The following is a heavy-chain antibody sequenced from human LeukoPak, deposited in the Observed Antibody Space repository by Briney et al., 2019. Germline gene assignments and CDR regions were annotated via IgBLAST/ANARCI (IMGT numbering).Heavy chain of an antibody. CDR2: IKQDGSEK. CDR3: ARDWHYYDSSGYAFDY. CDR1: GFTFSSYW. J-gene: IGHJ4*02. V-gene: IGHV3-7*01. D-gene: IGHD3-22*01. Sequence: GGSLRLSCAASGFTFSSYWMSWVRQAPGKGLEWVANIKQDGSEKYYVDSVKGRFTISRDNAKNSLYLQMNSLRAEDTAVYYCARDWHYYDSSGYAFDYWGQGTLVTVSS.